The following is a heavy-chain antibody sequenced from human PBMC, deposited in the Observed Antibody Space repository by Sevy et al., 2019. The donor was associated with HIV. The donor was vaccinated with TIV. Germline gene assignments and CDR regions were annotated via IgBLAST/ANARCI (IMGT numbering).Heavy chain of an antibody. CDR1: GYTLTELS. V-gene: IGHV1-24*01. Sequence: ASVKVSCKVSGYTLTELSMHWVRQAPGKGLEWMGGFDPEDGETIYAQKFQGRVTMTEDTSTDTAYMELSSLRSEDTAVYYCATDSRREGYYDSRGGFDPWGQRTLVTVSS. J-gene: IGHJ5*02. CDR2: FDPEDGET. CDR3: ATDSRREGYYDSRGGFDP. D-gene: IGHD3-22*01.